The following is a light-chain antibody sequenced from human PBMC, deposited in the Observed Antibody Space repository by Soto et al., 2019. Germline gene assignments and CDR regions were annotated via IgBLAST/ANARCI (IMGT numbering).Light chain of an antibody. Sequence: EIQMAPSPFTPASSVRDRITITFRARQSISSWLAWYQQKPGKAPKLLISDASSLETGVPSRFSGSGSGTEFTLTISSLQPDDFATYYCQHYNSYSEAFGQGTKVDIK. J-gene: IGKJ1*01. CDR2: DAS. V-gene: IGKV1-5*01. CDR3: QHYNSYSEA. CDR1: QSISSW.